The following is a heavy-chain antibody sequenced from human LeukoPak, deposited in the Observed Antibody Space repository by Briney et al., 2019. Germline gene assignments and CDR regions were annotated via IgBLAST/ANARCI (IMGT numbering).Heavy chain of an antibody. CDR2: MNPNSGNT. CDR1: GYTFTSYD. Sequence: GASVKVSCKASGYTFTSYDINWVRQATGKGIEWMGWMNPNSGNTGYAQKFQGRVTMTRNTSISTAYIELISLRSEDTAVYYCASSLYCSSTSCYGHYYYGMDVWGQGTTVTVSS. D-gene: IGHD2-2*01. J-gene: IGHJ6*02. CDR3: ASSLYCSSTSCYGHYYYGMDV. V-gene: IGHV1-8*01.